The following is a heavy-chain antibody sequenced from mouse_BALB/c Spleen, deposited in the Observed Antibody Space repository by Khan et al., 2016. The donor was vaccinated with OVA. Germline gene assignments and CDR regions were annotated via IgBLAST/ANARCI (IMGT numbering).Heavy chain of an antibody. CDR2: IGPGSGNT. V-gene: IGHV1S41*01. CDR3: ARSNYYGSSLYAMDY. J-gene: IGHJ4*01. D-gene: IGHD1-1*01. CDR1: GSTFTSYW. Sequence: DLVKPGASVKLSCKASGSTFTSYWINWIKQRPGQGLEWVGHIGPGSGNTYYNEIFKGKATLTVDTSSSTAYIQLSSLSSEDSAVYFCARSNYYGSSLYAMDYWGQGTSVTVSS.